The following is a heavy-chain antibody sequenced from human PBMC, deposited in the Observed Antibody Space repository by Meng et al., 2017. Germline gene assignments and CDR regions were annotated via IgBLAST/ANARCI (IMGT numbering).Heavy chain of an antibody. Sequence: GGSLRLSCAASGFTFSSYSMNWVRQAPGKGLEWVSYISSSGSTIYYADSVKGRFTISRDNAKNSLYLQMNSLRAEDTAVYYCARFLLGRRRVVDYFDYWGQGTLVTVSS. D-gene: IGHD2-15*01. CDR2: ISSSGSTI. CDR3: ARFLLGRRRVVDYFDY. CDR1: GFTFSSYS. V-gene: IGHV3-48*04. J-gene: IGHJ4*02.